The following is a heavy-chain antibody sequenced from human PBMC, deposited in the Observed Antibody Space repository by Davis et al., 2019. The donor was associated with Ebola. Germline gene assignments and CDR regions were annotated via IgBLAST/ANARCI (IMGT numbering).Heavy chain of an antibody. Sequence: ASVKVSCKASGYTFTSYGISWVRQAPGQGLEWMGWISAYNGTTNYAQKLQGRVTMTTDTSTSTAYMELRSLRSDDTAVYYCARINVRVDSSGYDYYYYGMDVWGQGTTVTVSS. D-gene: IGHD3-22*01. CDR3: ARINVRVDSSGYDYYYYGMDV. CDR2: ISAYNGTT. J-gene: IGHJ6*02. CDR1: GYTFTSYG. V-gene: IGHV1-18*01.